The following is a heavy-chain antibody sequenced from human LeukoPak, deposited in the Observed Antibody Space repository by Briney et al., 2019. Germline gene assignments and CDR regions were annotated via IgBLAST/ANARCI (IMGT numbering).Heavy chain of an antibody. D-gene: IGHD5-24*01. CDR2: TYYRSN. Sequence: LSQPLSLTCSISGDSVSSKSVAWNWIRQSPSRGLEWLGRTYYRSNDYAVSVKSRITIDPDTSKNQFSLQLNSVTPEDTAVYYCARGQFSAFDIWGQGTMVIVSS. V-gene: IGHV6-1*01. J-gene: IGHJ3*02. CDR1: GDSVSSKSVA. CDR3: ARGQFSAFDI.